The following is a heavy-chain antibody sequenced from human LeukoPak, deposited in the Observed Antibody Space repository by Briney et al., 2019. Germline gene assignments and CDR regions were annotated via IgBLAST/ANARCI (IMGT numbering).Heavy chain of an antibody. J-gene: IGHJ3*02. Sequence: PSETLSLTCTVSGGSISSYYWSWIRQPPGKGLEWIGYSFYSVSTNYNPSLKSRVTISVDTSKNQFSLKLSSVTAADTAVYYCASTVTTFTFDIWGQGTMVTVSS. CDR2: SFYSVST. D-gene: IGHD4-17*01. CDR1: GGSISSYY. CDR3: ASTVTTFTFDI. V-gene: IGHV4-59*01.